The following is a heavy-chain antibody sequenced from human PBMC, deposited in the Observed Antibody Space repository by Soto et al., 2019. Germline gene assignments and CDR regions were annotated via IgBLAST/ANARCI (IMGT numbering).Heavy chain of an antibody. V-gene: IGHV4-59*08. Sequence: PSETLSLTCAVSGASISGSYWSWIRQPPGKGLEWIGYLSYSGTTHYYPSLRSRVTISRDTSNLQFSLRLSSVTTADTAVYYCARHRAFGINSVSPFDVWGQGTLVTVSS. J-gene: IGHJ3*01. CDR2: LSYSGTT. CDR3: ARHRAFGINSVSPFDV. CDR1: GASISGSY. D-gene: IGHD3-10*01.